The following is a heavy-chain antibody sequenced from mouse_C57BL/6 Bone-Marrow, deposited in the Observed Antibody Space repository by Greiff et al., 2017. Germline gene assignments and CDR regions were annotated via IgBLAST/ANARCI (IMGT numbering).Heavy chain of an antibody. Sequence: VQLQESGPGLVAPSQSLSITCTVSGFSFTSYGVHWVRQPPGKGLEWLVVIWSDGSTTYNSALISRLSISKDNSKSQVFLKMNSLQTDDTAMYYCARHEGLRDQLRGYAMGYWGQGTTVTVSS. J-gene: IGHJ4*01. D-gene: IGHD1-1*01. CDR2: IWSDGST. V-gene: IGHV2-6-1*01. CDR3: ARHEGLRDQLRGYAMGY. CDR1: GFSFTSYG.